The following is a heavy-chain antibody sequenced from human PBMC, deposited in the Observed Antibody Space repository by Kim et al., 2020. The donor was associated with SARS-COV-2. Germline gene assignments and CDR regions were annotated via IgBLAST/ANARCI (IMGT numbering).Heavy chain of an antibody. Sequence: SETLSLTCTVSGDSFINYYWNWIRQTPGKGLEWIGYIYYTGTTNYNPSLKSRVTISLDTSKNQFSLILTSVTAADTAIYYCARARAFDIWGRGTMVTVSS. V-gene: IGHV4-59*13. CDR1: GDSFINYY. CDR3: ARARAFDI. CDR2: IYYTGTT. J-gene: IGHJ3*02.